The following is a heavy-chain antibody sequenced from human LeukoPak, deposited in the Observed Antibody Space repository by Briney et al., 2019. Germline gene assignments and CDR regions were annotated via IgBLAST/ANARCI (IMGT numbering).Heavy chain of an antibody. D-gene: IGHD5-24*01. CDR2: IDSSGSTI. J-gene: IGHJ4*02. CDR1: GFTFSSCE. V-gene: IGHV3-48*03. Sequence: PGGSLRLSCAASGFTFSSCEMNWVRQAPGKGLEWVSYIDSSGSTIHYADSVKGRFTISRDNAKNPLYLQMNSLRAEDTAVYYCARTKEMATISYFDSWGQGTLVTVSS. CDR3: ARTKEMATISYFDS.